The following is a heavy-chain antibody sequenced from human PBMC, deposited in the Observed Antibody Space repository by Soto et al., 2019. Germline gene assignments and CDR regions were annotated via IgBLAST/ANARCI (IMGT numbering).Heavy chain of an antibody. J-gene: IGHJ4*02. CDR2: IYWDDAK. Sequence: QITLKESGPTLVKPTQTLTLTCTFSGFSLSTSGVGVGWIRQPPGKALEWLALIYWDDAKHYSPSLKSRLTLTKDTPKNQVVLKMTNMDPVDTATYYCAHKGGGDRILDYWGQGTLVTVSS. D-gene: IGHD3-16*01. CDR3: AHKGGGDRILDY. V-gene: IGHV2-5*02. CDR1: GFSLSTSGVG.